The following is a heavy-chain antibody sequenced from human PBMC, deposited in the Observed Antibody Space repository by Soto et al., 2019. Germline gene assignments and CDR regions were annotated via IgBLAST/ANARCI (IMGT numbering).Heavy chain of an antibody. CDR1: GIVFSDY. Sequence: QVQLVESGGGLVKPGGPLRLSCAASGIVFSDYMSWVRQAPGKGLEWLSYISGSGRTIYSADSVKDRFTISRDNATNSLYLQMNNVRTEDTAVYYCARLPFPWGWFDTWGQGTLVTVSS. V-gene: IGHV3-11*01. CDR3: ARLPFPWGWFDT. D-gene: IGHD3-16*01. CDR2: ISGSGRTI. J-gene: IGHJ5*02.